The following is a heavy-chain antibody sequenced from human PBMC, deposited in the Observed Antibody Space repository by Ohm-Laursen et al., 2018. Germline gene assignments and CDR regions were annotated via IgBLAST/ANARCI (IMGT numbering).Heavy chain of an antibody. CDR2: ISYDGSNK. Sequence: SLRLSCAASRSTFSDYYMSWIRQAPGKGLEWVAVISYDGSNKYYADSVKGRFTISRDNSKNTLYLQMNSLRAEDTAVYYCAKDGSPIFGVVLVGRYYYYGMDVWGQGTTVTVSS. CDR1: RSTFSDYY. V-gene: IGHV3-30*18. J-gene: IGHJ6*02. D-gene: IGHD3-3*01. CDR3: AKDGSPIFGVVLVGRYYYYGMDV.